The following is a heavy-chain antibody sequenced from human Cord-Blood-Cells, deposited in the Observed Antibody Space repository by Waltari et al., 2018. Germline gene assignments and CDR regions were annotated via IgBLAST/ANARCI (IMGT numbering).Heavy chain of an antibody. Sequence: EVHLVESGGGLIQPGGSLRLSCAASGFTVSSNYMSWVRQAPGKGLEWVSVIYSGGSTYYADSVKGRFTISRDNSKNTLYLQMNSLRAEDTAVYYCASSNYYDSSGYYDYWGQGTLVTVSS. D-gene: IGHD3-22*01. CDR1: GFTVSSNY. CDR2: IYSGGST. CDR3: ASSNYYDSSGYYDY. J-gene: IGHJ4*02. V-gene: IGHV3-53*01.